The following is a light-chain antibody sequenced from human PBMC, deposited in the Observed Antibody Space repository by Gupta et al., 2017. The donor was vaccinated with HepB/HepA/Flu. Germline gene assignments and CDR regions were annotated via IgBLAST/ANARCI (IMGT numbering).Light chain of an antibody. Sequence: HSVLTHPPSASGTPGQRVTISHSSSSSHIGSKIVHWYQPLPGAAPKLLIYNNNQRPSGVPDRFSGTKSGPSASLAIXGXQSEDEXDYYCAAWHGGLIRGAFGGGTRLTVL. V-gene: IGLV1-44*01. J-gene: IGLJ3*02. CDR2: NNN. CDR3: AAWHGGLIRGA. CDR1: SSHIGSKI.